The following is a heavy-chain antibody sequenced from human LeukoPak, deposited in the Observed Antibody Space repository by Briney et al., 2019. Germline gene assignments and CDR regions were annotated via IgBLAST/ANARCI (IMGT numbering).Heavy chain of an antibody. Sequence: ASVKVSCKASGFTFTSYGISWARQAPGQGLEWMGWISVYNGNTNYAQKLQGRVTMTTDTSTSTAYMELRSLRSDDTAVYYCVRDLKRSRARWENLGFDPWGQGTLVTVSS. CDR2: ISVYNGNT. J-gene: IGHJ5*02. D-gene: IGHD1-26*01. CDR1: GFTFTSYG. V-gene: IGHV1-18*01. CDR3: VRDLKRSRARWENLGFDP.